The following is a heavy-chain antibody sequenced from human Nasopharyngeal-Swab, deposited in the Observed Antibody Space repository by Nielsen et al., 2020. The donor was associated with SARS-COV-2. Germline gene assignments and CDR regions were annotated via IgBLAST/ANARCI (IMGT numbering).Heavy chain of an antibody. Sequence: GESLKISCAASGFTFSSHAMSWVRQAPGKGLEWVSAISGSGGSTYYADSVKGRFTISRDNSKNTLYLQMNSLRAEDTAVYYCAKRVLRWTGSFDYWGQGTLVTVSS. CDR1: GFTFSSHA. J-gene: IGHJ4*02. CDR2: ISGSGGST. D-gene: IGHD3-10*01. V-gene: IGHV3-23*01. CDR3: AKRVLRWTGSFDY.